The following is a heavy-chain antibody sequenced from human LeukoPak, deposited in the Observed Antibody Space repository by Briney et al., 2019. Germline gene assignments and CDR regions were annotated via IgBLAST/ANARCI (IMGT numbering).Heavy chain of an antibody. CDR1: GFTFSSYW. J-gene: IGHJ4*02. V-gene: IGHV3-74*01. CDR3: ARDSRYYDSSGYYGY. CDR2: INTDGSST. Sequence: PGGSLRLSCAASGFTFSSYWMHWVRQAPGKGLVWVSRINTDGSSTSYADSVKGRFTISRDNAKNTLYLQMNSLRAEDTAVYYCARDSRYYDSSGYYGYWGKGTPVTVSS. D-gene: IGHD3-22*01.